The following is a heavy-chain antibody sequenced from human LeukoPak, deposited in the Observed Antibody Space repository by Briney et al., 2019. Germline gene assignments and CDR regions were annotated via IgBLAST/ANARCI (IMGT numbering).Heavy chain of an antibody. Sequence: PSQTLSLTCTVSGGSISSGSYYWSWIRQPAGKGLEWIGRIYTSGSTNYNLSLKSRVTISVDASKNQFSLKLSSVTAADTAVYYCAREVVAVAFGHDAFDIWGQGTMVTVSS. V-gene: IGHV4-61*02. CDR2: IYTSGST. CDR1: GGSISSGSYY. D-gene: IGHD6-19*01. J-gene: IGHJ3*02. CDR3: AREVVAVAFGHDAFDI.